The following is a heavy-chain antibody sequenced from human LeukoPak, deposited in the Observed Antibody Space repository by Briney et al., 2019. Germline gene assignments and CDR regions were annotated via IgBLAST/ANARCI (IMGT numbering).Heavy chain of an antibody. V-gene: IGHV3-30*03. Sequence: PGGSLRLSCEASGFTVSSNYMSWVRQAPGKGLEWVAVISDDGSNKYYADSVKGRFTISRDNSKNTLYLQMNSLRAEDTAVYSCARGGSVSRWYFDYWGQGTLVTVSS. J-gene: IGHJ4*02. CDR1: GFTVSSNY. D-gene: IGHD6-13*01. CDR2: ISDDGSNK. CDR3: ARGGSVSRWYFDY.